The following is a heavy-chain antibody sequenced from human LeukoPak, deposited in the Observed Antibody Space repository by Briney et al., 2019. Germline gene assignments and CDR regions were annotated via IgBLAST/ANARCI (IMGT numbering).Heavy chain of an antibody. V-gene: IGHV4-59*08. CDR1: GGSISGYY. D-gene: IGHD2-15*01. J-gene: IGHJ4*02. CDR2: IYYSGST. CDR3: ARQAYCSGGSCNPFDF. Sequence: PSETLSLTCIVSGGSISGYYWSWIRQPPGKGLEWIGYIYYSGSTNDNPSPKSRVTVSVDTSKNQFSLKLSSVTAADTAVYYCARQAYCSGGSCNPFDFWGQGTLVTVSS.